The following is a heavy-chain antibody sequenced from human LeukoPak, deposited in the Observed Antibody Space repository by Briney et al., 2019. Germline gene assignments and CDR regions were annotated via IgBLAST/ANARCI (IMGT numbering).Heavy chain of an antibody. CDR2: LNSNSGNT. V-gene: IGHV1-8*01. CDR1: GYTFTSYD. CDR3: ARAFGWLNAFDI. Sequence: ASVKVSCKASGYTFTSYDINWVRQATGQGLEWMGWLNSNSGNTGYAQKFQGRVTMTRNTSISTAYMELSSLRSEDTAVYYCARAFGWLNAFDIWGQGTLVTVSS. J-gene: IGHJ4*02. D-gene: IGHD3-9*01.